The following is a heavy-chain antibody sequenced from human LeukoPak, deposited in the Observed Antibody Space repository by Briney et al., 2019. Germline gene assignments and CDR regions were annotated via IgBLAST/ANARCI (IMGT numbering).Heavy chain of an antibody. J-gene: IGHJ5*02. D-gene: IGHD3-16*02. Sequence: SETLSLTCTLSGGSISSYYWSWIRQPAGKGLEWIGRIYTSGSANYDPSLKSRVTMSVDTSKNQFSLKLSSVTAADTAVYYCARLYDYVWGSYRHNWFDPWGQGTLVTVSS. CDR2: IYTSGSA. CDR3: ARLYDYVWGSYRHNWFDP. CDR1: GGSISSYY. V-gene: IGHV4-4*07.